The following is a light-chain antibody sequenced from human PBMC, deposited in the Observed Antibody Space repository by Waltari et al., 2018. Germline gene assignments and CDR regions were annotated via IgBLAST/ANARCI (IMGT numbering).Light chain of an antibody. J-gene: IGLJ2*01. CDR2: RNN. Sequence: QSVLTQPPSASGTPGQRVTSLVLETAPTTEGIKYTCSSNPPERPPNSPIYRNINRPPGTAPKLRIDRNNQRPSGGPARFAGSKSGTSASLAISGLRSEDEADYYCAAWDDSLSGPHVVFGGGTKLTVL. V-gene: IGLV1-47*01. CDR3: AAWDDSLSGPHVV. CDR1: APTTEGI.